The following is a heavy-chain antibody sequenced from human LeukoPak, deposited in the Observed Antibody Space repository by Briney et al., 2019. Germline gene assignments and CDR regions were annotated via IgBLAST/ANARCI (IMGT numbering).Heavy chain of an antibody. CDR3: AREPSGNFGQLVSSAEYFQH. CDR2: ISFDGDNE. Sequence: GGSLRLSCATSGFTFSDYAIHWVRQAPGKGLEWVADISFDGDNEYYADSVRGRFMISRDNSKNIVYLQMNSLTIEDTAVYYCAREPSGNFGQLVSSAEYFQHWGQGTRVTVSS. J-gene: IGHJ1*01. D-gene: IGHD5/OR15-5a*01. CDR1: GFTFSDYA. V-gene: IGHV3-30-3*01.